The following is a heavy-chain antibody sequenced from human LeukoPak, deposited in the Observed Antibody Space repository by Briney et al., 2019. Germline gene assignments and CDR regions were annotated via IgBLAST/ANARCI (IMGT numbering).Heavy chain of an antibody. CDR2: IIPIFGTA. D-gene: IGHD6-19*01. Sequence: SVKVSCKASGGTFSSYAISWVRQAPGQGLEWMGRIIPIFGTANYAQKFQGRVTITTDESTSTAYMELGSQRSEDTAVYYCARRRESSGLIFDYWGQGTLVTVSS. J-gene: IGHJ4*02. CDR3: ARRRESSGLIFDY. V-gene: IGHV1-69*05. CDR1: GGTFSSYA.